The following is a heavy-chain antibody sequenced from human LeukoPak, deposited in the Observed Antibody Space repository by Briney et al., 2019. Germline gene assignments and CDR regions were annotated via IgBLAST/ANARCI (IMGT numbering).Heavy chain of an antibody. Sequence: PSETLSLTYTVSGGSISSYYWSWIRQPPGKGLEWIGYIYYSGSTNYNPSLKSRVTISVDTSKNQFSLKLSSVTAADTAVYYCARGNYYMDVWGKGTTVTISS. V-gene: IGHV4-59*01. J-gene: IGHJ6*03. CDR1: GGSISSYY. CDR3: ARGNYYMDV. CDR2: IYYSGST.